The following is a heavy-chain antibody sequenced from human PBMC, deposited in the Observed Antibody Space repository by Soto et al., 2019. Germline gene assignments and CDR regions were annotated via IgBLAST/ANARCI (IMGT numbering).Heavy chain of an antibody. J-gene: IGHJ4*02. CDR1: GGSISSYY. CDR3: ARGFPGRIAAAGFVDY. D-gene: IGHD6-13*01. CDR2: INHSGST. V-gene: IGHV4-34*01. Sequence: SETLSLTCTVSGGSISSYYWSWIRQPPGKGLEWIGEINHSGSTNYNPSLKSRVTISVDTSKNQFSLKLSSVTAADTAVYYCARGFPGRIAAAGFVDYWGQGTLVTVSS.